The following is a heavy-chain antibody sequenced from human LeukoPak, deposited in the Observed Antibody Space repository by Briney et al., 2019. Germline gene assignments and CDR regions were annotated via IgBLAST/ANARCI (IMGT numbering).Heavy chain of an antibody. CDR3: ARPVGGNGMDV. V-gene: IGHV1-69*13. Sequence: GASVKVSCKAPGGTFSSYAISWVRQDPGQGLDWMGGIIPIFGTANYAQKFQGRVTITADESTSTAYMELSSLRSEDTAVYYCARPVGGNGMDVWGQGTTVTVSS. CDR1: GGTFSSYA. J-gene: IGHJ6*02. CDR2: IIPIFGTA. D-gene: IGHD1-26*01.